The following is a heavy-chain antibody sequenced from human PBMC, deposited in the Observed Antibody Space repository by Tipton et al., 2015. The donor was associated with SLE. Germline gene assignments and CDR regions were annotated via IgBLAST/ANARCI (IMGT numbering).Heavy chain of an antibody. J-gene: IGHJ4*02. CDR1: GGSISSGTYY. CDR3: ARGVQQLGRFDY. CDR2: IYTSGST. Sequence: ILSLTCTVSGGSISSGTYYWTWIRQPAGKGLEWIGRIYTSGSTNYNPSLKSRITISADTSKNQFSLKLDSVTAADTAVYYCARGVQQLGRFDYWGQGTLVTVSS. D-gene: IGHD6-13*01. V-gene: IGHV4-61*02.